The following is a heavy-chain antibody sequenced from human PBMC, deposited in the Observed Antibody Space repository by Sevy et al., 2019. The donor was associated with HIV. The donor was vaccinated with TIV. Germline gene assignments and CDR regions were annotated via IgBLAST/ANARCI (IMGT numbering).Heavy chain of an antibody. V-gene: IGHV3-23*01. CDR1: GFTFSSYA. J-gene: IGHJ4*02. D-gene: IGHD3-22*01. Sequence: GGSLRLSCAASGFTFSSYAMSWVRQAPGKGLECVSAISGSGGSTYYADSVKGRFTISRDNSKNMLYLQMNSLRAEDTAVYYCAKVFGYYYDSSGDIDYWGQGTLVTVSS. CDR3: AKVFGYYYDSSGDIDY. CDR2: ISGSGGST.